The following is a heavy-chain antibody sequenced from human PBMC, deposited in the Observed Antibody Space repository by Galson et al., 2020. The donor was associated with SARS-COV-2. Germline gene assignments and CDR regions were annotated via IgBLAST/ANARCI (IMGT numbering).Heavy chain of an antibody. CDR3: AKLWGIDYMDV. D-gene: IGHD2-21*01. CDR2: IYHTGNT. Sequence: SETLSLTCAVSGASISSSYWIWIRQPPGRGLEYIGYIYHTGNTKYNPSLKSRVTMAVDTSKNQFSLKLTSVTAADTAQYYCAKLWGIDYMDVWGKGITVTVSS. J-gene: IGHJ6*03. V-gene: IGHV4-59*01. CDR1: GASISSSY.